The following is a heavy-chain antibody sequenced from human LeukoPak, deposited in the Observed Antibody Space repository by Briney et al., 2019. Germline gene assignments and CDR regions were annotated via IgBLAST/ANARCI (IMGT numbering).Heavy chain of an antibody. D-gene: IGHD5-18*01. CDR3: ARDPDTAMVLFDY. J-gene: IGHJ4*02. V-gene: IGHV3-21*01. CDR1: GFTFSSYT. CDR2: ITTNSDYI. Sequence: GSLRLSCETSGFTFSSYTMYWVRQAPGKGLEWVSSITTNSDYIYYADSVRGRFTISRDNAKDSLYLQMNSLRAEDTAVYYCARDPDTAMVLFDYWGQGTLVTVSS.